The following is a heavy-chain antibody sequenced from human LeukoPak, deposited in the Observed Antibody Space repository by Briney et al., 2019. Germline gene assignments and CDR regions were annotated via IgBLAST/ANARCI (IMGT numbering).Heavy chain of an antibody. CDR1: GFSISSFP. CDR3: AGGLKRVSEFYFDY. D-gene: IGHD6-13*01. V-gene: IGHV4-34*01. CDR2: INHSGST. Sequence: GSLRLSCADSGFSISSFPFNWVRQAPGKGLEWIGEINHSGSTNYNPSLKSRVTISVDTSKNQFSLKLSSVTAADTAVYYCAGGLKRVSEFYFDYWGQGTLVTVSS. J-gene: IGHJ4*02.